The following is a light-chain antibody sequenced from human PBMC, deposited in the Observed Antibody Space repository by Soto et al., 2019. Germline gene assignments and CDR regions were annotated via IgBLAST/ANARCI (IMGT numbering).Light chain of an antibody. V-gene: IGKV1-5*01. CDR2: DAS. J-gene: IGKJ1*01. CDR3: QQYINGWT. Sequence: DIQMTQSPSTLSASVGDGVTITCRASQSISSRLAWYQQKSGKAPNLLIYDASSLEGGVPSRFSGSASETEITLTISSLQPDDFTTYYCQQYINGWTFGQGTKVEI. CDR1: QSISSR.